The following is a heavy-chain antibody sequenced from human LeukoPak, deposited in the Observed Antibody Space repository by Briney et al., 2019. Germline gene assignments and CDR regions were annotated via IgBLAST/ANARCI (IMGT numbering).Heavy chain of an antibody. CDR2: ISSSSSYI. CDR3: ARVRSDIVVVPAA. J-gene: IGHJ4*02. CDR1: GFTFSSYS. Sequence: GGSLRLSCAASGFTFSSYSMNWVRQAPGKGLEWVSSISSSSSYIYYADSVKGRFTISRDNAKNSLYLQMNSLRAEDTAVYYCARVRSDIVVVPAAGGQGTLVTVSS. V-gene: IGHV3-21*01. D-gene: IGHD2-2*01.